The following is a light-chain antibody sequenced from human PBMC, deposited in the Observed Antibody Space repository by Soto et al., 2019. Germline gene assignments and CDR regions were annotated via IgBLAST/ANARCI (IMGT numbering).Light chain of an antibody. CDR2: GAS. CDR3: QQYGTL. Sequence: EIVLTQSPGTLSLSPGERATLSCRASQSVSSSYLAWYQQKPGQAPRLLIYGASSRATGIPDRFSGSGSGTDFTLTISRLEPEHFAVYYCQQYGTLFGGGTKVEIK. V-gene: IGKV3-20*01. CDR1: QSVSSSY. J-gene: IGKJ4*01.